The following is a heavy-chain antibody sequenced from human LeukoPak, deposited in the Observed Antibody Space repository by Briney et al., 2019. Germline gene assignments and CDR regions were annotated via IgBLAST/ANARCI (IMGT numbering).Heavy chain of an antibody. V-gene: IGHV3-66*01. CDR1: GFTVSSNY. Sequence: GGSLRLSCAASGFTVSSNYMSWVRQAPGKGLEWVSVIYSGGSTYYADSVKGRFTISRDNSKNTLYLQMNSLRAGDTAVYYCARAVSLFPYYSCYYGMDVWGQGTTVTVSS. CDR3: ARAVSLFPYYSCYYGMDV. CDR2: IYSGGST. J-gene: IGHJ6*02.